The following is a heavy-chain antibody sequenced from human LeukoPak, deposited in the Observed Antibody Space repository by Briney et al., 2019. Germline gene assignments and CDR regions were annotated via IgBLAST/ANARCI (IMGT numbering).Heavy chain of an antibody. D-gene: IGHD2-21*02. Sequence: PSETLSLTCTVSGGSISPFYWNWIRQPPGKGLEWIGYIYYAGGTSYSPSLKSRVTISVDTSKNQFSLKLSSVTAADTAVYYCARGDPAYWYFDLWGRGTLVAVSS. CDR2: IYYAGGT. V-gene: IGHV4-59*01. CDR3: ARGDPAYWYFDL. CDR1: GGSISPFY. J-gene: IGHJ2*01.